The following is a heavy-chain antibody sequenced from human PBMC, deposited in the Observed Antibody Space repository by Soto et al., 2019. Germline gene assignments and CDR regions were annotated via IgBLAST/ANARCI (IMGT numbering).Heavy chain of an antibody. V-gene: IGHV4-61*01. CDR2: IYYSGTT. CDR1: GGSVSSDRNY. D-gene: IGHD6-13*01. J-gene: IGHJ4*02. CDR3: ATQSPTAAVPD. Sequence: PSETLSLTCSVSGGSVSSDRNYWSWIRQPPGKGLEWIGYIYYSGTTNYNPSLKSRLTISLDTSKTQLSLKLISVTAADTAVYYCATQSPTAAVPDWGQGTLVTVSS.